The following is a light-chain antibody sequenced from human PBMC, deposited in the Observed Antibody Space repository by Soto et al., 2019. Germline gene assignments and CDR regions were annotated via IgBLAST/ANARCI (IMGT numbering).Light chain of an antibody. CDR2: AAS. CDR3: QQLFDSPIT. V-gene: IGKV1-9*01. J-gene: IGKJ5*01. Sequence: GEIVTITCRASQVISTSLAWYQVKPGKAPKLLIYAASTLESGVPSRCSATVSGTEFSLTITSLQPEDFATYYCQQLFDSPITFGQGTRLEIK. CDR1: QVISTS.